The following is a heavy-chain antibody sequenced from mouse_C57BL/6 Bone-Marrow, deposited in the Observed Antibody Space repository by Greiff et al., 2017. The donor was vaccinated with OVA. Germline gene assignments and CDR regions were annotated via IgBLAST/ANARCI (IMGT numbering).Heavy chain of an antibody. CDR1: GYTFTSYW. J-gene: IGHJ1*03. D-gene: IGHD1-1*01. CDR2: IHPNSGST. V-gene: IGHV1-64*01. Sequence: VQLQQPGAELVKPGASVKLSCKASGYTFTSYWMHWVKQRPGQGLEWIGMIHPNSGSTNYNEKFKSKATLTVDKCSSTAYMQLSSLTSEDSAVYYGARRELTTVVNWYFDVWGTGTTVTVSS. CDR3: ARRELTTVVNWYFDV.